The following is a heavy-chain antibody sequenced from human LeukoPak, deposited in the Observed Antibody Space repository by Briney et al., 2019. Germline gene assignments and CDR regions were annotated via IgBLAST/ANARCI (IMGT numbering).Heavy chain of an antibody. CDR1: GFTFSSYE. CDR2: ISSSGSTI. Sequence: GGSLRLSCAASGFTFSSYEMNWVRQAPGKGGEWGSYISSSGSTIYYADSVKGRFTICRDNAKNSLYLQMNSLSAEDTAVYYCAELGITMIGGVWGKGTTVTISS. J-gene: IGHJ6*04. CDR3: AELGITMIGGV. V-gene: IGHV3-48*03. D-gene: IGHD3-10*02.